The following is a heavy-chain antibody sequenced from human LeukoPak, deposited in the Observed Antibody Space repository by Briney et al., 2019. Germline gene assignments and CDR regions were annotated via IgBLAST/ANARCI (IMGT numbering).Heavy chain of an antibody. J-gene: IGHJ4*02. CDR3: ARGYSGSYFGNTDY. CDR2: INPNSGGT. CDR1: GFTFTGYY. Sequence: SVKVSCKASGFTFTGYYMHWVRQAPGQGLEWMGWINPNSGGTNYAQKFQGRITMTRDTSISTAYMELSRLRSDDTAVYYCARGYSGSYFGNTDYWGQGTLVTVSS. D-gene: IGHD1-26*01. V-gene: IGHV1-2*02.